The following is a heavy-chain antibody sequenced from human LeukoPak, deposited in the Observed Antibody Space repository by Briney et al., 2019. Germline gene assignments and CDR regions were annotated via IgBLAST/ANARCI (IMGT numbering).Heavy chain of an antibody. D-gene: IGHD3-22*01. CDR1: GFTFSSYG. CDR3: AKDLNYYDSSGYYLPENFDY. V-gene: IGHV3-30*18. J-gene: IGHJ4*02. Sequence: GGSLRLSCAASGFTFSSYGMHWVRQAPGKGLEWVAVISYDGSNKYYADSVKGRFTISRDNSKNTLYLQMNSLRAEDTAVYYCAKDLNYYDSSGYYLPENFDYWGQGTLVTVSS. CDR2: ISYDGSNK.